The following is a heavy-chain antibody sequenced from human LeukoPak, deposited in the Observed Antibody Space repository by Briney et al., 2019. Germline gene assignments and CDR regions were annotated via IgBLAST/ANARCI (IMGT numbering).Heavy chain of an antibody. J-gene: IGHJ5*02. V-gene: IGHV4-4*07. CDR3: ARGGGYGDYVDWFDP. CDR1: GGSLSSYY. CDR2: IYTSGST. D-gene: IGHD4-17*01. Sequence: SETLSLTCTVSGGSLSSYYWSWIRQPAGKGLEWIGRIYTSGSTNYNPSLKSRVTISVDTSKNQFSLKLSSVTAADTAVYYCARGGGYGDYVDWFDPWGQGTLVTVSS.